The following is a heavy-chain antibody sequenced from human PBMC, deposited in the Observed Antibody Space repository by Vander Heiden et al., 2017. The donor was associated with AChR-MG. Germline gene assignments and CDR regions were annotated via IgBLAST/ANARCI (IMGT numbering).Heavy chain of an antibody. CDR1: GFTFSSYG. V-gene: IGHV3-30*18. D-gene: IGHD5-12*01. CDR2: ISYDGINK. CDR3: AKDHHIGGKWLRLEGGSFDY. J-gene: IGHJ4*02. Sequence: QVQLVESGGGVVQPGRSLRLSCAASGFTFSSYGRHGVRQAPGKGLEWVAVISYDGINKYYADSVKGRFTISRDNSKNTLYLQMNSLRAEDTAVYYCAKDHHIGGKWLRLEGGSFDYWGQGTLVTVSS.